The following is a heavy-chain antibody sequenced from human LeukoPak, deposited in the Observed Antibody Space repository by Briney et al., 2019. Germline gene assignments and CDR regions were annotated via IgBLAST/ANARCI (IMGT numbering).Heavy chain of an antibody. CDR1: GFTFSSYA. CDR3: AKALGVQWLVLYGMDV. V-gene: IGHV3-30-3*01. D-gene: IGHD6-19*01. Sequence: PGGSLRLSCAASGFTFSSYAMHWVRQAPGKGLEWVAVISYDGSNKYYADSVKGRFTISRDNSKNTLYLQMNSLRAEDTAVYYCAKALGVQWLVLYGMDVWGQGTTVTVSS. J-gene: IGHJ6*02. CDR2: ISYDGSNK.